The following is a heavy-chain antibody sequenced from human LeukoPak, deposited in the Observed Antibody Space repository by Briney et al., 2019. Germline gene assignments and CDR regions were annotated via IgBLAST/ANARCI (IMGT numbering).Heavy chain of an antibody. J-gene: IGHJ4*02. Sequence: GGSLRLSCAASGFTFSSYAMSWVRQAPGKGLEWVSAISGSGGSTYYADSVKSRFTISRDNSKNTLYLQMNSLRAEDTAVYYCAKLTEQWLGGFDYWGQGTLVTVSS. CDR3: AKLTEQWLGGFDY. V-gene: IGHV3-23*01. D-gene: IGHD6-19*01. CDR1: GFTFSSYA. CDR2: ISGSGGST.